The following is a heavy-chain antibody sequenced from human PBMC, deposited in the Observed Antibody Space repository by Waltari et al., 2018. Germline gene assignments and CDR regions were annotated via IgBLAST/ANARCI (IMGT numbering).Heavy chain of an antibody. CDR2: ISSNGGST. J-gene: IGHJ4*02. D-gene: IGHD3-10*01. CDR3: ARGDYYNRGDYFLFDY. Sequence: EVQLVESGGGVVQPGGSLRLSCAASGFNFSNYAMHWVRQAPGKGMEYVSAISSNGGSTYSADSVKGRFTIFRDNSKGALFLQMGSLRVDDMAVYYCARGDYYNRGDYFLFDYWGQGALVIVSS. V-gene: IGHV3-64*07. CDR1: GFNFSNYA.